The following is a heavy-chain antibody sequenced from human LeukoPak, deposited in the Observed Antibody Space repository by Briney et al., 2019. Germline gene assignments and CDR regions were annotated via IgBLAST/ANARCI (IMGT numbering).Heavy chain of an antibody. CDR1: GGTFSSYA. D-gene: IGHD2-2*01. V-gene: IGHV1-69*04. CDR3: AREGSSALGTLVYYGMDV. Sequence: GSSVKVSCKASGGTFSSYAISWVRQAPGQGLEWMGRIIPILGIANYAQKFQGRVTITADKSTSTAYMELSSLRSEDTAVYYCAREGSSALGTLVYYGMDVWGQGTTVTVSS. CDR2: IIPILGIA. J-gene: IGHJ6*02.